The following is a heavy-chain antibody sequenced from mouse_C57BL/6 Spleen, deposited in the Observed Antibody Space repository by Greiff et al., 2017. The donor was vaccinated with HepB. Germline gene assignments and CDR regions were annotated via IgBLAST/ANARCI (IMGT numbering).Heavy chain of an antibody. CDR2: IYPGSGNT. D-gene: IGHD2-10*02. J-gene: IGHJ2*01. V-gene: IGHV1-66*01. CDR1: GYSFTSYY. CDR3: AREGYGNYLDY. Sequence: QVQLQQSGPELVKPGASVKISCKASGYSFTSYYIHWVKQRPGQGLEWIGWIYPGSGNTKYNEKFKGKATLTADTSSSTAYMQLSSLTSEDSAVYYCAREGYGNYLDYWGQGTTLTVSS.